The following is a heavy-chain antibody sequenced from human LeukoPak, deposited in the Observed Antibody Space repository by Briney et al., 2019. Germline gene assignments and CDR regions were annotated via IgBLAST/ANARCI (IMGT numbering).Heavy chain of an antibody. V-gene: IGHV3-15*01. CDR2: IKSKTDGETR. J-gene: IGHJ4*02. Sequence: PGGSLRLSCAASGFSFTNAWMSWVPQAPGKGLEWVGRIKSKTDGETRDYAAPVRGRFAISRDDSKNTLFLLMNSLKSDDTAVYFCITDPGDYEDFWGQGTLVTVSS. D-gene: IGHD4-17*01. CDR3: ITDPGDYEDF. CDR1: GFSFTNAW.